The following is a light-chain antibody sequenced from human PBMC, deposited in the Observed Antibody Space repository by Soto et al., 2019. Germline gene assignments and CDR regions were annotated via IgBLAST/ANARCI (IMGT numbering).Light chain of an antibody. CDR2: GTS. V-gene: IGKV3-20*01. J-gene: IGKJ1*01. Sequence: EIVLTQSPGTLSLSPGERVTLSCRASQSVSSSYLAWYQQKPGQAPRLLIYGTSIRATGIPDRFSGSGSGTDFTLIISRLESEDFAVYYCHQSGSSPRTFGQGTKVEIK. CDR3: HQSGSSPRT. CDR1: QSVSSSY.